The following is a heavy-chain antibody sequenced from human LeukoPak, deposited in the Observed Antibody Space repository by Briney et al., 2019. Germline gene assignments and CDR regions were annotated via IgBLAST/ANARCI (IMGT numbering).Heavy chain of an antibody. Sequence: PGRSLRLSCAASGFTFDDYAMHWVRQAPGKGLEWVSGISWNSGSIGYADSVKGRFTISRDNSKSTLYLQMSSLRAEDTAVYYCAKGGWAHDAFDFWGQGTMVTVSS. D-gene: IGHD6-19*01. CDR2: ISWNSGSI. J-gene: IGHJ3*01. CDR3: AKGGWAHDAFDF. CDR1: GFTFDDYA. V-gene: IGHV3-9*01.